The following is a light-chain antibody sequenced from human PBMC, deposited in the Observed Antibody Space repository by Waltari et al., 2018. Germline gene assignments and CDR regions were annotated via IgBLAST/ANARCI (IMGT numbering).Light chain of an antibody. CDR3: SSYTSSTTL. V-gene: IGLV2-14*03. CDR2: DVN. CDR1: SSHVGAYTY. J-gene: IGLJ2*01. Sequence: QSALTQPASVSGSPGQSITISFSGSSSHVGAYTYVSWYQQHPGKAPKLLIYDVNTRPSGVSNRFSGSKSGNTASLTISGLQAEDEADYYCSSYTSSTTLFGGGTKLTVL.